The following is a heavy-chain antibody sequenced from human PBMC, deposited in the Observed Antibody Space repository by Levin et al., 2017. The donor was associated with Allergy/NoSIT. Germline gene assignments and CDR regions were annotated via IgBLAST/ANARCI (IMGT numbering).Heavy chain of an antibody. CDR1: GYTFTSYG. CDR3: ARDHAMVRGAADY. V-gene: IGHV1-18*01. CDR2: ISAYNGNT. Sequence: GGSLRLSCKASGYTFTSYGISWVRQAPGQGLEWMGWISAYNGNTNYAQKLQGRVTMTTDTSTSTAYMELRSLRSDDTAVYYCARDHAMVRGAADYWGQGTLVTVSS. D-gene: IGHD3-10*01. J-gene: IGHJ4*02.